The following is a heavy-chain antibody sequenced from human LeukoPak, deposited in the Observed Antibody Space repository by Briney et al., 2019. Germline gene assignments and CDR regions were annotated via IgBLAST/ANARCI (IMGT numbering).Heavy chain of an antibody. CDR2: KWYYESHK. CDR3: AKYLQFYYFDY. CDR1: GVPLSRYR. Sequence: PGGPLRLSCATSGVPLSRYRMHGLRDAPGKGLEGVAIKWYYESHKYYADSVKGRFTISRDNSKNTLYLQVNSLRAEDTVVYYCAKYLQFYYFDYWGQGTLVTVSS. J-gene: IGHJ4*02. V-gene: IGHV3-30*02. D-gene: IGHD3-3*01.